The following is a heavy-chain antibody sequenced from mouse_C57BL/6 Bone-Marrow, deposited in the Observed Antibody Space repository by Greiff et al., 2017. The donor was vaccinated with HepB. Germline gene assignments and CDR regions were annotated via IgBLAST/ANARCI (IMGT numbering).Heavy chain of an antibody. CDR1: GYTFTSYT. CDR2: INPSSGYT. V-gene: IGHV1-4*01. CDR3: ARRGVWYFDV. Sequence: QVQLQQSGAELARPGASVKMSCKASGYTFTSYTMHWVKQRPGQGLEWIGYINPSSGYTKYNQKFKDKATLTADKSSSTAYMQLSSLTSEDSAIYFSARRGVWYFDVWGTGSTLTVSS. J-gene: IGHJ1*03.